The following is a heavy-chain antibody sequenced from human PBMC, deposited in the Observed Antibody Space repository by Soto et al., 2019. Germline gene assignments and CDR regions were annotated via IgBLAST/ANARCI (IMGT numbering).Heavy chain of an antibody. CDR1: GYNFPKYW. CDR2: IYCGDSDA. Sequence: EVHLEQSGAALRKPGESLRLSCKASGYNFPKYWIGWVRQMPGKGLEWMGIIYCGDSDAKYSPSFEGQVTISADQSNNVVYLQWSSLKASDTAKYYCARREYSGYEFFDLWGQGTLVTVSS. V-gene: IGHV5-51*01. J-gene: IGHJ4*02. D-gene: IGHD5-12*01. CDR3: ARREYSGYEFFDL.